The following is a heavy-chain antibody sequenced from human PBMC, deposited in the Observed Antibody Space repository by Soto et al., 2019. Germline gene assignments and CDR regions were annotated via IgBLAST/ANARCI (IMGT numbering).Heavy chain of an antibody. D-gene: IGHD2-15*01. V-gene: IGHV2-26*01. Sequence: QVTLKESGPVLVKPTETLTLTCTVSGFSLSNARMGVSWIRQPPGKALEWLAHIFSNDEKSYSTSLKSRLTISKDTSNSQVVLTMTNMDPVDTATYYCARTVVTGGWFDPWGQGTLVTVSS. CDR3: ARTVVTGGWFDP. CDR2: IFSNDEK. J-gene: IGHJ5*02. CDR1: GFSLSNARMG.